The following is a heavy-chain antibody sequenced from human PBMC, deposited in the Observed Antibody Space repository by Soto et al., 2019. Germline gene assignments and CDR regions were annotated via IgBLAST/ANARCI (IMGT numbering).Heavy chain of an antibody. CDR3: AFSSGYYYFDY. D-gene: IGHD3-22*01. Sequence: GGSLRLSCAPSGFTVSSNYMSWVRQAPGKGLEWISVIYSGGSTNYADSVKGRFTISRDKSKNTLYLQMNSLRVEDTAVYYCAFSSGYYYFDYWGQGTLVTVSS. CDR2: IYSGGST. V-gene: IGHV3-53*01. CDR1: GFTVSSNY. J-gene: IGHJ4*02.